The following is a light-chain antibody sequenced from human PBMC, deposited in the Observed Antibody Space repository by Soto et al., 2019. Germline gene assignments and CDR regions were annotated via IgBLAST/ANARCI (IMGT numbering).Light chain of an antibody. CDR1: QSISSW. CDR3: QQYNSYSET. V-gene: IGKV1-5*01. Sequence: DIPMTQSPSTLSASVGDRVTITCRASQSISSWLAWYQQKPGKDPKLLIYDASSLESGVPSRFSGSGSGTEFTLTISSLQPDDFATYYCQQYNSYSETFGQGTKVEIK. J-gene: IGKJ1*01. CDR2: DAS.